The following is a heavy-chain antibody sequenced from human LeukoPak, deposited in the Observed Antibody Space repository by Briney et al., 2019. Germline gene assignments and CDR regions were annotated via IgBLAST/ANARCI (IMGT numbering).Heavy chain of an antibody. V-gene: IGHV3-23*01. Sequence: GGTLRLSCAASGFTFSSHGMSWVRQAPGKGLEWVSGIIGGGGSTYYADSVKGRFTISGDNSRNTLFLQMNSLRAEDTAVYYCAHGAMYQLDYWGQGTLVTVSS. J-gene: IGHJ4*02. CDR1: GFTFSSHG. CDR3: AHGAMYQLDY. D-gene: IGHD2-2*01. CDR2: IIGGGGST.